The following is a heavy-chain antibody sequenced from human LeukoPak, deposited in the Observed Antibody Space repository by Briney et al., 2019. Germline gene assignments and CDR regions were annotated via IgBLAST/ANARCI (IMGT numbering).Heavy chain of an antibody. J-gene: IGHJ4*02. CDR2: ISYDGSNK. CDR3: ATDNVDTAFDY. V-gene: IGHV3-30*03. CDR1: GFTFSSYG. D-gene: IGHD5-18*01. Sequence: PGRSLRLSCAASGFTFSSYGMHWVRQAPGKGLEWVAVISYDGSNKYYADSVKGRFTISRDNSKNTLYLQMNSLRAEDTAVYYCATDNVDTAFDYWGQGTLVTVSS.